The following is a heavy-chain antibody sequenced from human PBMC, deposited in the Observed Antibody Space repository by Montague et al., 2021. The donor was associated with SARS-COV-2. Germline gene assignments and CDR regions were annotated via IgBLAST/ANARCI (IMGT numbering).Heavy chain of an antibody. CDR2: INIDGSRT. D-gene: IGHD2-21*02. J-gene: IGHJ6*02. CDR3: TRSGDGVYYGMDV. V-gene: IGHV3-74*03. CDR1: GFTFSRYW. Sequence: SLRLSCAASGFTFSRYWMHWVCQVPGKGLLWVSRINIDGSRTTYADSVKGRFTISRDNAKNTLFLQMNGLRADDTAVYYCTRSGDGVYYGMDVWGQGTTVTVSS.